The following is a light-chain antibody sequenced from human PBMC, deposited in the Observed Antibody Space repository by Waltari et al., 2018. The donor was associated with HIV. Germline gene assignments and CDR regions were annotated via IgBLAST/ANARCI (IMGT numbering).Light chain of an antibody. V-gene: IGKV3-11*01. CDR3: QQRSTWPGPT. CDR1: QGVGDY. J-gene: IGKJ4*01. Sequence: EIVLTQSPATLSWSPGERATLSCRASQGVGDYLAWYQQKPGQAPKLFIYDASNRATGIPARFSGSGFGTDFTLTISSLEPEDFAVYYCQQRSTWPGPTFGGGTKVEI. CDR2: DAS.